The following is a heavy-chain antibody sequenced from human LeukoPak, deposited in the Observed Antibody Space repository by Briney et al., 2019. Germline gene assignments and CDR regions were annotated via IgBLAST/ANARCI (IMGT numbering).Heavy chain of an antibody. V-gene: IGHV4-4*07. CDR1: GGSIRSYY. D-gene: IGHD5-18*01. CDR3: AREKRGYSYDVDY. CDR2: IYTSGST. Sequence: PSETLSLTCTVSGGSIRSYYWRWIRQPAGKGLAWIGRIYTSGSTNYNPSLKSRVTMSVDTSKNQFSLKLSSVTAADTAVDYCAREKRGYSYDVDYWGQGTLVTVSS. J-gene: IGHJ4*02.